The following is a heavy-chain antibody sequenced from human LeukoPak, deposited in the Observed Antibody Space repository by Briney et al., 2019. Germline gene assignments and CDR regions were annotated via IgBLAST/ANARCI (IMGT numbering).Heavy chain of an antibody. Sequence: PGGSLRLSCAASGFTFSSYAMSWVRQAPGKGLEWVSAISGGGGSTYYADSVKGRFTISRDNSKNTLYLQMNSLRAEDTAVYYCAKVWVGYCSGGSCHMDYWGQGTLVTVSS. J-gene: IGHJ4*02. CDR1: GFTFSSYA. CDR3: AKVWVGYCSGGSCHMDY. V-gene: IGHV3-23*01. CDR2: ISGGGGST. D-gene: IGHD2-15*01.